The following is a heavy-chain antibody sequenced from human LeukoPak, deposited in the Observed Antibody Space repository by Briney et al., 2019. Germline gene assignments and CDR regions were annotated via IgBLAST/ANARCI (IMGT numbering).Heavy chain of an antibody. Sequence: GGSLRLSCAASGFTFSSYAMSWVRQAPGKGLEWVSAISGSGGSTYYADSVKGRFTISRDNSKSTLYLQMNSLRAEDTAVYYCAKDGNYDFWSGYYSMYFDYWGQGTLVTVSS. CDR3: AKDGNYDFWSGYYSMYFDY. V-gene: IGHV3-23*01. CDR1: GFTFSSYA. J-gene: IGHJ4*02. CDR2: ISGSGGST. D-gene: IGHD3-3*01.